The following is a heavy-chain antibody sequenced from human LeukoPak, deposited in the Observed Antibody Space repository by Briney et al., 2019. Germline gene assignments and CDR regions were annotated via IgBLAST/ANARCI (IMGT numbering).Heavy chain of an antibody. CDR1: GGSMNNYY. V-gene: IGHV4-59*08. CDR2: IDYRGST. CDR3: ARLIYYDILTGYYRAWFDP. J-gene: IGHJ5*02. Sequence: SETLSLTCTVSGGSMNNYYWSWIRQPPGKGMEYIRSIDYRGSTKYNPSLKSRVTISVDTSKNQFSLKLSSVTAADTAVYYCARLIYYDILTGYYRAWFDPWGQGTLVTVSS. D-gene: IGHD3-9*01.